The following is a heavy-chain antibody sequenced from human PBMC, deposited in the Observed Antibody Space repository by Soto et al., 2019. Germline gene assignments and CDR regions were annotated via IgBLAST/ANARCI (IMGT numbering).Heavy chain of an antibody. J-gene: IGHJ4*02. CDR2: INDGNGNT. CDR1: GYTFTSYA. V-gene: IGHV1-3*05. Sequence: VQLVQSGAEEKKPGASVKVSCKASGYTFTSYAMHWVRQAPGQRREWMGWINDGNGNTKYSQKFQGRVTITRDTSASTVYMEMISLRSEDTAVYYCARDVAAADYWGQGTLVTVSS. CDR3: ARDVAAADY. D-gene: IGHD6-13*01.